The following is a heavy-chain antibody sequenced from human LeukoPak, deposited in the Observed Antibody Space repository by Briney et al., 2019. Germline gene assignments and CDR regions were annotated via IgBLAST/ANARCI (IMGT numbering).Heavy chain of an antibody. D-gene: IGHD3-10*01. Sequence: ASVKVSLKGSGYTFTRFYMHLVWKTPGQRLGLMGWINPNTGDTNYGRKFQGRVTMTRDTSINTAYMELHSLRSDDTAVYYCARSRRVGNGEYPDYWGQGTLVTVSS. CDR3: ARSRRVGNGEYPDY. J-gene: IGHJ4*02. V-gene: IGHV1-2*02. CDR1: GYTFTRFY. CDR2: INPNTGDT.